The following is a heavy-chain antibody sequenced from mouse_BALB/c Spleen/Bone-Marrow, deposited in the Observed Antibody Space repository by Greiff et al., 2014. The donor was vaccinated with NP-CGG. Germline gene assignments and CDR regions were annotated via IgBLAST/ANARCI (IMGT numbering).Heavy chain of an antibody. D-gene: IGHD1-2*01. CDR3: ARYATATYWFAY. CDR2: INPSNGRT. V-gene: IGHV1S81*02. CDR1: GYTFTSYW. J-gene: IGHJ3*01. Sequence: VQLQQSGAELVKPGASVKLSCKASGYTFTSYWMHWVKQRPGQGLEWIGEINPSNGRTNYNEKFKSKATLTVDKSSSTAYMQLSSLTSEDSAVYYSARYATATYWFAYWGQGTLVTVSA.